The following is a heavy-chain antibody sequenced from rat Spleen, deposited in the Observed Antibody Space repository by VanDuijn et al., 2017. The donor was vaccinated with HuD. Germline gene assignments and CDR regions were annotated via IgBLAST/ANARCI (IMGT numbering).Heavy chain of an antibody. V-gene: IGHV5-17*01. D-gene: IGHD4-6*01. Sequence: EVQLVESGGRLVQPGNSLKLSCAASGFTFSDHAMAWVRQFPKKGLEWVAINSYDGSGTFYRDSVKGRFTISRDVAKSTLYLQMNNLRSEDTATYYCTRGTYFRHWGQGVMVTVSS. CDR2: NSYDGSGT. CDR3: TRGTYFRH. CDR1: GFTFSDHA. J-gene: IGHJ2*01.